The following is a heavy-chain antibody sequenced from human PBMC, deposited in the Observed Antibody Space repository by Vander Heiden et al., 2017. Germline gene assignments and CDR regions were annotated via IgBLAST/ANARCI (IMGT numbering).Heavy chain of an antibody. Sequence: QVTLKESGPVLVTPTETLTLPCTVSGFSLSNARMGVSWIRQPPGKALEWLAHIFSNDEKSYSTSLKSRLTISKDTSKSQVVLTMTNMDPVDTATYYCARRRRNSGWLDYWYFDLWGRGTLVTVSS. J-gene: IGHJ2*01. V-gene: IGHV2-26*01. D-gene: IGHD6-19*01. CDR2: IFSNDEK. CDR3: ARRRRNSGWLDYWYFDL. CDR1: GFSLSNARMG.